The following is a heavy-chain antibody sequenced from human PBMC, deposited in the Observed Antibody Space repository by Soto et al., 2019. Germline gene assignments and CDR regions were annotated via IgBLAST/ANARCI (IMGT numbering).Heavy chain of an antibody. Sequence: GGSLRLSCAASGFTFSSYAMSWVRQAPGKGLEWVSGISWNSGSIGYAGSVKGRFTISRDNAKNSLYLQMNSLRAEDTALYYCAKDIGTGTTRYYGMDVWGQGTTVTVSS. J-gene: IGHJ6*02. CDR3: AKDIGTGTTRYYGMDV. V-gene: IGHV3-9*01. D-gene: IGHD1-1*01. CDR2: ISWNSGSI. CDR1: GFTFSSYA.